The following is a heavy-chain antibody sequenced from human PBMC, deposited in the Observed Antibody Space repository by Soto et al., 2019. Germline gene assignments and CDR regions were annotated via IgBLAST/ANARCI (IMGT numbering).Heavy chain of an antibody. D-gene: IGHD6-19*01. J-gene: IGHJ4*02. V-gene: IGHV3-23*01. Sequence: GGSLRLSCAASGFTFSSYSISWVRQAPGKGLEWVSAISGSGGNTYYADSVKGRFTISRENYKKTLYLQMNSLRDEDTAVYYCAKWIGWSYFDYCGQRTLVTVSS. CDR2: ISGSGGNT. CDR3: AKWIGWSYFDY. CDR1: GFTFSSYS.